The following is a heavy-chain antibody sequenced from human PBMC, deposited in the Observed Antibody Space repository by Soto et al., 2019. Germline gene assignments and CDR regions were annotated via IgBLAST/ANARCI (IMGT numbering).Heavy chain of an antibody. CDR3: ARVGGHNWNYDNWFDP. J-gene: IGHJ5*02. CDR2: ITHSGST. Sequence: SETLSLTCSVSGGSISSGYYYWSWIRQPPGKGLEWIGEITHSGSTDYNPSLKSRVTISVDTSKNQFSLKLSSVTAADTAVYYCARVGGHNWNYDNWFDPWGQGTLVTVSS. D-gene: IGHD1-7*01. V-gene: IGHV4-39*07. CDR1: GGSISSGYYY.